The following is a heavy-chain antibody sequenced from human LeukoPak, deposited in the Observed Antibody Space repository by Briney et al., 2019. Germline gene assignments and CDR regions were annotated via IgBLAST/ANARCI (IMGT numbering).Heavy chain of an antibody. V-gene: IGHV3-23*01. J-gene: IGHJ6*02. CDR3: AKDHTPGQTNYYYYGMDV. Sequence: GGSLRLSCAASGFTFSSYAMSWDRQAPGKGLEWVSAISGSGGSTYYADSVKGRFTISRDNSKNTLYLQMNSLRAEDTAVYYCAKDHTPGQTNYYYYGMDVWGQGTTVTVSS. CDR2: ISGSGGST. CDR1: GFTFSSYA.